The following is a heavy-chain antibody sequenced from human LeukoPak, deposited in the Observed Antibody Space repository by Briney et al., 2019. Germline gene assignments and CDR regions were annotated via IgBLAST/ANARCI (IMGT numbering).Heavy chain of an antibody. Sequence: ASVKVSCKASGYTFTGYYMHWVRQAPGQGLEWMGWINPNSGGTNYAQKFQGRVTMTRDTSISTAYMELSRLRSDDAAMYYCARGVPGAYYYYYMDVWGKGTTVTVSS. CDR1: GYTFTGYY. J-gene: IGHJ6*03. V-gene: IGHV1-2*02. D-gene: IGHD7-27*01. CDR2: INPNSGGT. CDR3: ARGVPGAYYYYYMDV.